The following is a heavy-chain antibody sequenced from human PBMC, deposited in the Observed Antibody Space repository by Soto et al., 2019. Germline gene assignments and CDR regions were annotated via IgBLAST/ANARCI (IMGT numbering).Heavy chain of an antibody. J-gene: IGHJ3*02. CDR1: GGSISSGGYY. V-gene: IGHV4-31*10. CDR3: ARAPLQYYDIFTGPDDFDI. D-gene: IGHD3-9*01. Sequence: TLSLTCTVSGGSISSGGYYWSWIRQHGGKGLEWSGCSHYSGSNYYNASLKTRATVAVDPSKNQFPLTLTPVTAADTAIAHSARAPLQYYDIFTGPDDFDIWGHGTMVT. CDR2: SHYSGSN.